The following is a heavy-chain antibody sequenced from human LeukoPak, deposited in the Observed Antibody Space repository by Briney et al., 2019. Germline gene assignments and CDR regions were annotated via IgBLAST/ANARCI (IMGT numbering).Heavy chain of an antibody. J-gene: IGHJ4*02. D-gene: IGHD3-10*01. CDR3: ARVWPNYYGSGSYYEGLDY. V-gene: IGHV1-69*04. CDR1: GGTFTSYA. CDR2: IIPILGIA. Sequence: SVKVSCKASGGTFTSYAISWVRQAPGQGLEWMGRIIPILGIANYAQKFQGRVTITADKSTSTAYMELSSLRSEDTAVYYCARVWPNYYGSGSYYEGLDYWGQGTLVTVSS.